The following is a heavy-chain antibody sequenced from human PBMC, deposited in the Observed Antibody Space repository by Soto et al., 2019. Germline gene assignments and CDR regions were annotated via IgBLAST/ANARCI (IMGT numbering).Heavy chain of an antibody. CDR2: ISGSGGST. J-gene: IGHJ5*02. CDR1: GFTFSSYA. Sequence: EVQLLESGGGLVQPGGSLRLSCAASGFTFSSYAMSWVRQAPGKGLEWVSAISGSGGSTYYADSVKGLFTISRDNSKNTLYLQMNSLRAEDTAVYYCAKDRLVSVYYVNNWFDPWGQGTLVTVSS. D-gene: IGHD3-10*01. CDR3: AKDRLVSVYYVNNWFDP. V-gene: IGHV3-23*01.